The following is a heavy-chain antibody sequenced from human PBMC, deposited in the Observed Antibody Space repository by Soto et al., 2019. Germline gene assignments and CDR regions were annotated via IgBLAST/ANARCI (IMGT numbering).Heavy chain of an antibody. CDR1: GFTFRNYA. D-gene: IGHD2-2*01. V-gene: IGHV3-23*01. Sequence: EVQLLESGGDLVQPGGSLRLSCTTSGFTFRNYAMSWVRQAPGKGLEWVSIIRGGGSESFYADSVKGRFTISRDNSKKQLELQMNSLRDEETATYYCAKGSGKYAGPKRGLFDPLGQGALVVLSS. CDR2: IRGGGSES. CDR3: AKGSGKYAGPKRGLFDP. J-gene: IGHJ5*02.